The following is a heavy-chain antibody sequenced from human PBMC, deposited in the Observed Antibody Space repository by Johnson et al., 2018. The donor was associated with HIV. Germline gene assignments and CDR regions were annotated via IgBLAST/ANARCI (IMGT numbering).Heavy chain of an antibody. V-gene: IGHV3-7*01. D-gene: IGHD2-8*02. J-gene: IGHJ3*02. Sequence: VQLVESGGGLVQPGGSLRLSCAVSGFTFSNHHMTWVRQAPGKGLEWVANINQDGSDRYYVDSVKGRFTLSRDNAQNSLYLQMNSLRAEDTAVYYCGRESTGAGTAFDIWGQGTMVTVSS. CDR3: GRESTGAGTAFDI. CDR1: GFTFSNHH. CDR2: INQDGSDR.